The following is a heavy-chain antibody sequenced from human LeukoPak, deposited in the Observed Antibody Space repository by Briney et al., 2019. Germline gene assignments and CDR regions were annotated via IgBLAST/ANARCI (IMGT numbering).Heavy chain of an antibody. Sequence: SETLSLTCAVYGGSFSGYYWSWIRQPPGKGLEWIGEINHSGSTNYNPSLKSRVTISVDTSKNQFSLKLSSVTAADTAVYYCARVYSSGWPAYHYYGMDVWGQGTTVTVSS. CDR2: INHSGST. J-gene: IGHJ6*02. CDR1: GGSFSGYY. CDR3: ARVYSSGWPAYHYYGMDV. V-gene: IGHV4-34*01. D-gene: IGHD6-19*01.